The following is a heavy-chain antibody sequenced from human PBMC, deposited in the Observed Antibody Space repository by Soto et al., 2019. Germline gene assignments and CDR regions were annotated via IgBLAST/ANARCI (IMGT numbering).Heavy chain of an antibody. V-gene: IGHV4-30-4*01. CDR3: ARDLGPTSGDSCDYGMDV. CDR1: GGSISSGDYY. CDR2: IYYSGST. D-gene: IGHD4-17*01. J-gene: IGHJ6*02. Sequence: QVQLQESGPGLLKPSQTLSLTCTVSGGSISSGDYYWSWIRQPPGKGLEWIGYIYYSGSTYYNPSLKSRVTISVDTSKNQFSLKLSSVTAADTAVYYCARDLGPTSGDSCDYGMDVWGQGTTVTVSS.